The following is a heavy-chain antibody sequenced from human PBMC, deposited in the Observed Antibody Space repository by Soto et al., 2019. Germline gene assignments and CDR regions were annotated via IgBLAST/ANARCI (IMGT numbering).Heavy chain of an antibody. J-gene: IGHJ6*02. D-gene: IGHD3-3*01. CDR1: GYTFTSYD. V-gene: IGHV1-8*01. CDR2: MNPNSGNT. Sequence: ASVKVSCKASGYTFTSYDINWVRQATGQGLEWMGWMNPNSGNTGYAQKFQGRVTMTRNTSISTAYMELSSLRSEDTAVYYCARGRPDYGFWSGYYFHYYYYGMDVWGQGTTVTVSS. CDR3: ARGRPDYGFWSGYYFHYYYYGMDV.